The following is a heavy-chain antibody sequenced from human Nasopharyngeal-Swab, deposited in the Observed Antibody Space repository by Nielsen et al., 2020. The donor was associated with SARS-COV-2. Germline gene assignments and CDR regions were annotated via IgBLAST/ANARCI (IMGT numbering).Heavy chain of an antibody. Sequence: GGSLRLSCAASGFSFSGSDMHWVRQASGKGLEWVGRIRSKANSYATAYAASVKGRFTISRDDSKNTAYLQMNSLKTEDTAVYYCTRPLGATVVTALTGYYYYMDVWGKGTTVTVSS. V-gene: IGHV3-73*01. CDR2: IRSKANSYAT. J-gene: IGHJ6*03. CDR1: GFSFSGSD. D-gene: IGHD4-23*01. CDR3: TRPLGATVVTALTGYYYYMDV.